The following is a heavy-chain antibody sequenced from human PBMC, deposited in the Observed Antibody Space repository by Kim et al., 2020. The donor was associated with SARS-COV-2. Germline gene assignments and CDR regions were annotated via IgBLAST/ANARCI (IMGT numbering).Heavy chain of an antibody. J-gene: IGHJ6*02. CDR2: TYYRSKWYN. CDR3: ARAVLYYDILTGYDYYYYGMDV. CDR1: GDSVSSNSAA. V-gene: IGHV6-1*01. D-gene: IGHD3-9*01. Sequence: SQTLSLTCAISGDSVSSNSAAWNWIRQSPSRGLEWLGRTYYRSKWYNDYAVSVKSRITINPDTSKNQFSLQLNSVTPEDTAVYYCARAVLYYDILTGYDYYYYGMDVWGQGTTVTVSS.